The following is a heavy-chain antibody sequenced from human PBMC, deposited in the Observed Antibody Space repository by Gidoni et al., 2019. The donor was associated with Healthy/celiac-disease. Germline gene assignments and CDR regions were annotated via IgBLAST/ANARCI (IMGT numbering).Heavy chain of an antibody. CDR3: ARDMSYSYVDY. CDR1: GFTFSSYG. J-gene: IGHJ4*02. CDR2: ISYDGSNK. V-gene: IGHV3-30*03. Sequence: QVQLVESGGGVVQPGRSLRLSCAASGFTFSSYGMHWVRQAPGKGLEWVAVISYDGSNKYYADSVKGRFTISRDNSKNTLYLQMNSLRAEDTAVYYCARDMSYSYVDYWGQGTLVTVSS. D-gene: IGHD5-18*01.